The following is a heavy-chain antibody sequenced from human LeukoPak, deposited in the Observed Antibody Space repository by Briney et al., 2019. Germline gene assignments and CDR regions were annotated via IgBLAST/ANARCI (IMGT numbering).Heavy chain of an antibody. D-gene: IGHD2-21*01. J-gene: IGHJ4*02. V-gene: IGHV4-61*09. CDR3: ARDLRYSASY. Sequence: SETLSLTCTVSGGSLDLGSYYWTWVRQPPGKGLEWIGHFYSSGNAIARYNPSLESRVTISLDTSKNQFSLKLASVPAADTAVYYCARDLRYSASYWGQGTLVTVSS. CDR1: GGSLDLGSYY. CDR2: FYSSGNA.